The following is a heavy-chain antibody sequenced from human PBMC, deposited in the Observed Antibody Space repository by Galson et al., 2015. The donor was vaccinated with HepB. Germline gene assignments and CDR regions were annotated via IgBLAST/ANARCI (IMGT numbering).Heavy chain of an antibody. CDR2: IWNDGSNK. D-gene: IGHD2-21*01. J-gene: IGHJ3*02. CDR3: AREGLVWLASLDT. Sequence: SLRLSCAASGFTFSSYGMHWVRQSPGKGPEWLAVIWNDGSNKYYADSVKGRFTISRDNSKNILYLQINNLRAEDTATYYCAREGLVWLASLDTWGQGTMVTVSS. CDR1: GFTFSSYG. V-gene: IGHV3-33*01.